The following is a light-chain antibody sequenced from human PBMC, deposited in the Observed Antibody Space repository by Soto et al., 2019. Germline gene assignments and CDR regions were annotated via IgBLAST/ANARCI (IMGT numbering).Light chain of an antibody. Sequence: ELVLTQSPATLSVSPGEGATLSCRASQSISNNLVWYQQKPGQAPRLLIYGASTRASGIPARFSGSGSGTEFTLTISSLQSEDFAVYYCQLYNNWPLLYTFGQGTWLEIK. CDR1: QSISNN. V-gene: IGKV3-15*01. CDR2: GAS. CDR3: QLYNNWPLLYT. J-gene: IGKJ2*01.